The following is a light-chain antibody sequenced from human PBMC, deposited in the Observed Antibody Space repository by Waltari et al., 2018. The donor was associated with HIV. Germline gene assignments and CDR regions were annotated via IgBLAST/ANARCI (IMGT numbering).Light chain of an antibody. J-gene: IGLJ7*01. V-gene: IGLV1-47*01. CDR2: GLK. CDR3: AAWDDSLGGPV. Sequence: QSVLTQPPSASGTPGQRVTISCSGSTSNIGSNYVHWYQHLPGKAPKLLIYGLKERPSWVSDRFSGSTSGTSASLAISGLRSEDEGDYSCAAWDDSLGGPVFGGGTQLTVL. CDR1: TSNIGSNY.